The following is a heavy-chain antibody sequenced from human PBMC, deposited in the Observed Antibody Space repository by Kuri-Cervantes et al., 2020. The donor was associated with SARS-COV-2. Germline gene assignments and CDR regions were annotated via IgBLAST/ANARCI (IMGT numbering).Heavy chain of an antibody. CDR2: INPNSGGT. D-gene: IGHD2-15*01. Sequence: ASVKVSCKASGYTFTGYYMHWVRQAPGQGLEWMGWINPNSGGTNYAQKFQGWVTMTRDTSISTAYMELSRLRSDDTAVYYCARALQGVAATLPYCYYGMDVWGQGTTVTVSS. CDR3: ARALQGVAATLPYCYYGMDV. V-gene: IGHV1-2*04. J-gene: IGHJ6*02. CDR1: GYTFTGYY.